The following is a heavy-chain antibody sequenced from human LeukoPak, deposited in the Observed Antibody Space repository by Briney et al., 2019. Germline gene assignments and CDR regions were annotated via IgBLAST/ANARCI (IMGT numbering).Heavy chain of an antibody. Sequence: SETLSLTCNVSGGSISSRSYYWGWIRQPPGKGLEWIGSIYYSGSTYYNPSLKNRVTISVDKSKNQFSLKLSSVTAADTAVYYCARYGSSSLRAGYYYYMDVWGKGTTVTVSS. V-gene: IGHV4-39*07. J-gene: IGHJ6*03. CDR2: IYYSGST. CDR1: GGSISSRSYY. CDR3: ARYGSSSLRAGYYYYMDV. D-gene: IGHD6-6*01.